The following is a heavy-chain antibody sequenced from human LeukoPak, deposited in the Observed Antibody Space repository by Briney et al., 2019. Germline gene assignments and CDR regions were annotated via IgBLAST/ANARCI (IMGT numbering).Heavy chain of an antibody. CDR3: ARDRGPYGAWDYYMGV. CDR2: INWNGGST. J-gene: IGHJ6*03. V-gene: IGHV3-20*04. D-gene: IGHD4-17*01. CDR1: GFTFDDYG. Sequence: SGGSLRLSCAASGFTFDDYGMSWVRQAPGKGLEWVSGINWNGGSTGYADSVKGRFTISRDNAKNSLYLQMNSLRAEDTALYYCARDRGPYGAWDYYMGVWGKGTTVTVSS.